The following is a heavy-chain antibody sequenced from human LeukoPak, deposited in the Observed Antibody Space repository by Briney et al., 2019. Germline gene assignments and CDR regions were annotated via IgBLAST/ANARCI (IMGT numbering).Heavy chain of an antibody. CDR3: ARLPVRGYNGFDN. D-gene: IGHD5-18*01. CDR2: IYPGDSDT. J-gene: IGHJ4*02. V-gene: IGHV5-51*01. CDR1: GYSFSSYW. Sequence: GESLKISCKGSGYSFSSYWIGWARQMPGKGLEWMGIIYPGDSDTRYSPSFQGQVSISADKSISTAYLQWSSLKASDTAMYYCARLPVRGYNGFDNWGQGTLVTVSS.